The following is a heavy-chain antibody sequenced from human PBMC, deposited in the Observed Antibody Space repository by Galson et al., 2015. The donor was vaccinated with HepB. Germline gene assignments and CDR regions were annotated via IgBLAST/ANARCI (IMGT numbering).Heavy chain of an antibody. Sequence: SAKVSCKPSRNIFTRYTINWLRQAPGQGLEWMGWINLYNGDVRYAQTFQDRVIMTTATSTNTAYLDLRSMRSDDTAMYYCARGGAATIGGPTFDSWGQGTLVTVSS. D-gene: IGHD5-24*01. CDR2: INLYNGDV. CDR1: RNIFTRYT. V-gene: IGHV1-18*01. CDR3: ARGGAATIGGPTFDS. J-gene: IGHJ4*02.